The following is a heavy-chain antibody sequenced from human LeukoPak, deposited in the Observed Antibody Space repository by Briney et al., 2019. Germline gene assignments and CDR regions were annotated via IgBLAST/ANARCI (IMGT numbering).Heavy chain of an antibody. V-gene: IGHV4-38-2*02. D-gene: IGHD5-12*01. CDR3: ARGPRDSGYSGYELDY. Sequence: SETLSLTCTVSGYSISSGYYWDWIRQPPGKGLEWIGSIYHSGSTYYNPSLKSRVTISVDTSKNQFSLKLSSVTAADTAVYYCARGPRDSGYSGYELDYWGQGTLVTVSS. CDR2: IYHSGST. CDR1: GYSISSGYY. J-gene: IGHJ4*02.